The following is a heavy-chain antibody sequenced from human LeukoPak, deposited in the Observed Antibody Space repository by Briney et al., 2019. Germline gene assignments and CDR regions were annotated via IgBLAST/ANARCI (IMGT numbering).Heavy chain of an antibody. CDR3: ARGKRITIFGVVIGNYYYYYTDV. D-gene: IGHD3-3*01. Sequence: ASVKVSCKASGYTFTSYDINWVRQATGQGLEWMGWMNPNSGNTGYAQKFQGRVTITRNTSISTAYMELSSLRSEDTAVYYCARGKRITIFGVVIGNYYYYYTDVWGKGTTVTVSS. J-gene: IGHJ6*03. CDR2: MNPNSGNT. V-gene: IGHV1-8*03. CDR1: GYTFTSYD.